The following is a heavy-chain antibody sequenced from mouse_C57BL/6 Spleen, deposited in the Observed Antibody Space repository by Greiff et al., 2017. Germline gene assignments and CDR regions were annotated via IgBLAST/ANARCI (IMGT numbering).Heavy chain of an antibody. CDR1: GFTFSDYG. J-gene: IGHJ4*01. CDR3: AEIYYDYDGAMDY. D-gene: IGHD2-4*01. CDR2: ISSGSSTI. Sequence: EVKLMESGGGLVKPGGSLKLSCAASGFTFSDYGMHWVRQAPEKGLEWVAYISSGSSTIYYADTVKGRFTISRDNAKNTLFLQMTSLRSEDTAMYYCAEIYYDYDGAMDYWGQGTSVTVSS. V-gene: IGHV5-17*01.